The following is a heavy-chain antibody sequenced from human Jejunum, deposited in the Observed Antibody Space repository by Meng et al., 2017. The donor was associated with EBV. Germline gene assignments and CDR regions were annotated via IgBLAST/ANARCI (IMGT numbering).Heavy chain of an antibody. CDR1: GFTFTNSH. Sequence: EVERVGCGGGLVKPGESLRLSCAASGFTFTNSHMTWVRQAPGKGLEWVGRIKRTTDGGTTDYAAPVKGRFTISRDDSKNTLYLQMNSLKTEDTAVYYCTDVGGDMIWGQGILVTVSS. V-gene: IGHV3-15*01. CDR2: IKRTTDGGTT. CDR3: TDVGGDMI. D-gene: IGHD3-16*01. J-gene: IGHJ4*02.